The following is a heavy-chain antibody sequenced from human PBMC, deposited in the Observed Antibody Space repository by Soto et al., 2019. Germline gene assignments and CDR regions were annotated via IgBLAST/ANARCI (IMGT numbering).Heavy chain of an antibody. CDR3: AKDPIGSSGWYHWYFDL. J-gene: IGHJ2*01. CDR1: GFTFSSYA. D-gene: IGHD6-19*01. Sequence: EVQLLESGGGLVQPGGSLRLSCAASGFTFSSYAMSWVRQAPGKGLEWVSAISGSGGSTYYADSVKGRFTISRDNSKNTLYLQMNSLRAEDTAVYYCAKDPIGSSGWYHWYFDLWGRGTLVTVSS. V-gene: IGHV3-23*01. CDR2: ISGSGGST.